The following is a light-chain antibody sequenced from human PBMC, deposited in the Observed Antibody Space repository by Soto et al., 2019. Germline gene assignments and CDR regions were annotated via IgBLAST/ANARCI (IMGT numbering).Light chain of an antibody. CDR1: SSDVGGYNY. J-gene: IGLJ1*01. V-gene: IGLV2-14*03. Sequence: QSALTQPASVSGSPGQSITISCTGTSSDVGGYNYVPWYQQHPGKAPKLLIYEVTNRPSGVSNRFSGSKSGNTASLTISGLQAEDEADYYCSSYTTNSTPVFGTGTKVTVL. CDR2: EVT. CDR3: SSYTTNSTPV.